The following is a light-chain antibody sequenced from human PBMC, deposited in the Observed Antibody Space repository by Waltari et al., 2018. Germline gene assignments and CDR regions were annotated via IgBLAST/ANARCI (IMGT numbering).Light chain of an antibody. CDR2: AAS. J-gene: IGKJ4*01. CDR3: QELNTYPQSLT. CDR1: QGISSY. Sequence: DIQLTQSPSFLSASIGDRVTITCRASQGISSYLAWYQQKPGKSPKLLIYAASTLQRGVPSRFSGSGSGTEFTLTISSLQPEDFATYYCQELNTYPQSLTFGGGTKVEI. V-gene: IGKV1-9*01.